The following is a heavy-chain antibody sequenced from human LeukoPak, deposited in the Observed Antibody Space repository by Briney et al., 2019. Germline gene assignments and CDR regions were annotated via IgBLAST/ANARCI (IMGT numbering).Heavy chain of an antibody. D-gene: IGHD2-2*03. CDR1: GFTFSSYW. Sequence: GGSLRLSCAASGFTFSSYWMHWVRQAPGKGLVWVSRINSDGSSTSYADSVKGRFTISRDNAKNTLYLQMNSLRTEDTAIYYCATVDDLDAFGIWGQGTMVTVSS. CDR2: INSDGSST. J-gene: IGHJ3*02. V-gene: IGHV3-74*01. CDR3: ATVDDLDAFGI.